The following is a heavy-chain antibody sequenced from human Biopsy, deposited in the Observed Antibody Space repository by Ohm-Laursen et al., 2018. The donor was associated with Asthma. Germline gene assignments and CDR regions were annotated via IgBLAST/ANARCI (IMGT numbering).Heavy chain of an antibody. V-gene: IGHV4-39*01. Sequence: TLSLTCTISGFSMDTNSYFWGWIRQPPGKGLEWIGGVFYIGITYYNPSLESRVTMSVDTSKSQFFLEVDSVTAPDTAVYYCARRPNNGDHSYWYFDLWGRGTLVTVSS. J-gene: IGHJ2*01. CDR2: VFYIGIT. CDR1: GFSMDTNSYF. CDR3: ARRPNNGDHSYWYFDL. D-gene: IGHD4-17*01.